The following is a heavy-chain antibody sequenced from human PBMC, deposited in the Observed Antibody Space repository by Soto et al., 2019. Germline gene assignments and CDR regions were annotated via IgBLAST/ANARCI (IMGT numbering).Heavy chain of an antibody. J-gene: IGHJ3*02. D-gene: IGHD3-22*01. V-gene: IGHV4-38-2*02. Sequence: SETLSLTCTVSGYSISSGYYWGWIRQPPGKGLEWIGSIYHSGSTYYNPSLKSRVTISVDTSKNQFSLKLSSVTAADTAVYYCARGRGGTPYYYDSSGYLDAFDIWGQGTMVTVSS. CDR1: GYSISSGYY. CDR3: ARGRGGTPYYYDSSGYLDAFDI. CDR2: IYHSGST.